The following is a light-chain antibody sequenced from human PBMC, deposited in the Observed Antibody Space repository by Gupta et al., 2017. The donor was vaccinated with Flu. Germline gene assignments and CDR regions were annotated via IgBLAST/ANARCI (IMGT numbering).Light chain of an antibody. CDR2: DVP. Sequence: DIQMTQSPSSLSASVGDSVPITCRVSQSVSGYVYWYQQRPGTAPKLLISDVPNLQSWVPSTFRGSGSVADSTLTIRMLQAEDGTTYCIQRGFGVPLTFGQGTKVEIK. CDR3: QRGFGVPLT. J-gene: IGKJ4*02. V-gene: IGKV1-39*01. CDR1: QSVSGY.